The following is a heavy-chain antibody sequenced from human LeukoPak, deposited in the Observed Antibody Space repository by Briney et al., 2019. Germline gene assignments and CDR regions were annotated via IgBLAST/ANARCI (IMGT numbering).Heavy chain of an antibody. J-gene: IGHJ4*02. CDR1: GGSISSGDYY. CDR2: IYYSGST. CDR3: ARSAYYYVHFDY. V-gene: IGHV4-30-4*01. Sequence: SQTLSLTCTVSGGSISSGDYYWSWIRQPPGKGLEWIGYIYYSGSTYYNPSLKSRVTISVDTSKNQFSLKLSSVTAADTAAYYCARSAYYYVHFDYWGQGTLVTVSS. D-gene: IGHD3-22*01.